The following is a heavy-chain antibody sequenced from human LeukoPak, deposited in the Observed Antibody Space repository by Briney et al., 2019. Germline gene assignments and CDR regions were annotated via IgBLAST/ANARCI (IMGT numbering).Heavy chain of an antibody. CDR1: GFTFSRYS. CDR3: AKDLGYSDDY. V-gene: IGHV3-21*03. Sequence: PGGSLRLSCAASGFTFSRYSMNWVRQAPGKGLEWVSSISSSSSYIYYADSVKGRFTISRDNSRNTLSLQMNSLRAEDTAVYYCAKDLGYSDDYWGQGTLVTVSS. CDR2: ISSSSSYI. D-gene: IGHD5-18*01. J-gene: IGHJ4*02.